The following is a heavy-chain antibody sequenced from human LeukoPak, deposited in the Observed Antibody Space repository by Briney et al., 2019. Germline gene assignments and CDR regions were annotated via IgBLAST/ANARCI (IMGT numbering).Heavy chain of an antibody. CDR3: ARVTGYRIEDYFCY. CDR2: IYHSGST. V-gene: IGHV4-38-2*02. Sequence: PSETLSLTCNVSGYSISSGYYWGWIRQPPGKGLQWIGTIYHSGSTYYNPSLKSRVTISVDTSKNEFSLKLRSVTAADTAVYYCARVTGYRIEDYFCYWGQGTLVTVSS. J-gene: IGHJ4*02. CDR1: GYSISSGYY. D-gene: IGHD6-13*01.